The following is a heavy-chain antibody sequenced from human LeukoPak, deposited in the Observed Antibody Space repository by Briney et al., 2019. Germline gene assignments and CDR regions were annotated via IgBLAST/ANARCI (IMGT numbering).Heavy chain of an antibody. CDR2: IDTSGSTT. J-gene: IGHJ4*02. Sequence: GGSLRLSCAASRFTLSSYEMNWVRQAPGKGLEWVSYIDTSGSTTYYAESVKGRFTISRDNAKNSLYLQMNSLRAEDTAVYYCAREGWELLFDFDYWGQGTLVTVSS. D-gene: IGHD1-26*01. CDR3: AREGWELLFDFDY. CDR1: RFTLSSYE. V-gene: IGHV3-48*03.